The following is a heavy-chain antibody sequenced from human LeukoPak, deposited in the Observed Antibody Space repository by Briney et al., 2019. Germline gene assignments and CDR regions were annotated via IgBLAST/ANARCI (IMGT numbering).Heavy chain of an antibody. V-gene: IGHV3-11*01. CDR1: GFTFSAYY. J-gene: IGHJ4*02. CDR2: ISDTGTTV. D-gene: IGHD3-22*01. CDR3: AKERYPTYYYDSSGSGPFDY. Sequence: GGSLRLSCAASGFTFSAYYMTWVRQAPGKGLQWVSYISDTGTTVDYSDSVKGRFTISRDNSKNTLYLQMNSLRAEDTAVYYCAKERYPTYYYDSSGSGPFDYWGQGTLVTVSS.